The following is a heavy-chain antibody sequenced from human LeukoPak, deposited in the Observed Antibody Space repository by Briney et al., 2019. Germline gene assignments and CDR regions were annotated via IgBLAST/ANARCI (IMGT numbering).Heavy chain of an antibody. D-gene: IGHD2-2*01. V-gene: IGHV3-48*04. CDR2: MSSSSSTR. CDR3: ARDIVVVPADTSFFDY. J-gene: IGHJ4*02. CDR1: GFTFSSYS. Sequence: GGSLRLSCAASGFTFSSYSMSWVRQAPGKGLEWVSYMSSSSSTRYNADSVKGRFTISRDNAKKSLYLQMNSLRAEDTAVYYCARDIVVVPADTSFFDYWGQGTLVTVSS.